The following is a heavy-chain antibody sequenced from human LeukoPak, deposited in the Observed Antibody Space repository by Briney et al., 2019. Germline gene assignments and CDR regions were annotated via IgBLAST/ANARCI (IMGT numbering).Heavy chain of an antibody. CDR2: TASGGDT. V-gene: IGHV3-66*04. CDR1: GFIVSVNY. CDR3: ARRSWSYGMDV. Sequence: GGSLRLSCAASGFIVSVNYMPWVRQAPGGGLEWVSVTASGGDTDYPDSVKARFTISRDKSKNTLYLQMNSLRAEDTSVYYCARRSWSYGMDVWGQGTTVTVSS. J-gene: IGHJ6*02. D-gene: IGHD2-15*01.